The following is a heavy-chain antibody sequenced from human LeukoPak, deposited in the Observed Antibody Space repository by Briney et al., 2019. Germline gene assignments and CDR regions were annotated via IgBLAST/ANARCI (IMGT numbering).Heavy chain of an antibody. Sequence: SQTLSLTCAISGDSVSSNIAAWNWIRQSPSRGLEWLGRTYYRSKWYNDYAVSVKSRITINPDTSKNQFSLQLNSVTPEDTAVYYCAREPLRVDYSNWNYYYYGMDVWGQGTTVTVSS. D-gene: IGHD4-11*01. CDR2: TYYRSKWYN. CDR3: AREPLRVDYSNWNYYYYGMDV. CDR1: GDSVSSNIAA. V-gene: IGHV6-1*01. J-gene: IGHJ6*02.